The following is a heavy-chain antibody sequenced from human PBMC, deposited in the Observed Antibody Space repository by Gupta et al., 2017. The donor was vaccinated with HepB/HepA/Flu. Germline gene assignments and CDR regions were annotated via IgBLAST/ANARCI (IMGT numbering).Heavy chain of an antibody. D-gene: IGHD4-17*01. CDR1: GFTVRGTY. V-gene: IGHV3-66*01. CDR3: ARAVSNDYVTD. CDR2: SYSGTTT. Sequence: EVQLVESGGALVQPGGSLRLSCVVSGFTVRGTYMTWVRQAPGKGLEWVSISYSGTTTYYADSVNGIFTISRDNSKNMLFLQMNSLRVEDTATYYCARAVSNDYVTDWGQGTLVTVSS. J-gene: IGHJ4*02.